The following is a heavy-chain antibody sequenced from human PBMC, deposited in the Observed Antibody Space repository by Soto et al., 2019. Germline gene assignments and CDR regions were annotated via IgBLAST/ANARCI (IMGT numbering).Heavy chain of an antibody. J-gene: IGHJ4*02. CDR3: ARGSGYYYWDDY. CDR2: INAGNGNT. Sequence: QVQLVQSGAEEKKPGASVKVSCKASGYTFTSYAMHWVRQAPGQRLEWMGWINAGNGNTKYSQKFQGRVTITRDTSASTAYMELRSLRSEDTAVYYCARGSGYYYWDDYWGQGTLGTVAS. CDR1: GYTFTSYA. D-gene: IGHD3-22*01. V-gene: IGHV1-3*05.